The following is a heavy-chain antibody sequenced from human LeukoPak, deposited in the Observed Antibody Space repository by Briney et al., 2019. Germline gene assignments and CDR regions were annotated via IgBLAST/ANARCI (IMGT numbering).Heavy chain of an antibody. Sequence: SETLSLTCAVYGGSFSGYYWSWIRQPPGKRLEWIGEINHSGSTNYNPSLKSRVTISVDTSKNQFSLKLSSVTAADTAVYYCARPIVVVPLRAFDIWGQGTMVTVSS. CDR2: INHSGST. J-gene: IGHJ3*02. V-gene: IGHV4-34*01. D-gene: IGHD2-21*01. CDR3: ARPIVVVPLRAFDI. CDR1: GGSFSGYY.